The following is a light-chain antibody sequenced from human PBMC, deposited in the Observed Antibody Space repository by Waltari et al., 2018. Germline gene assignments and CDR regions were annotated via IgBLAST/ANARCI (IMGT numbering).Light chain of an antibody. CDR3: QHYVRLPAT. CDR2: AAS. V-gene: IGKV3-20*01. J-gene: IGKJ1*01. CDR1: PSISRT. Sequence: EIVLTQSPGTLSLAPGERATLSCRPSPSISRTLAWYHQKPGQAPSLLIYAASPRATGIPVSFSGSGSGTDFSLTISRLEPEDFAVYYCQHYVRLPATFGQGTKVEIK.